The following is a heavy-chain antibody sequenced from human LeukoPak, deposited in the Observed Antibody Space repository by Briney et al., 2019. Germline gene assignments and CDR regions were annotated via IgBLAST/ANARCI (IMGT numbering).Heavy chain of an antibody. V-gene: IGHV3-7*01. CDR1: GFTFSTYW. D-gene: IGHD3-10*01. Sequence: QPGGSLRLSCAASGFTFSTYWMTWVRQSPGKGLEWVANIKPDGSEKYSVDSVKGRFTISRDNAKNALYLEMNSLRAEDTAEYFCARERMYSGSGSTYPYYDYWGQGTLVTVSS. CDR2: IKPDGSEK. J-gene: IGHJ4*02. CDR3: ARERMYSGSGSTYPYYDY.